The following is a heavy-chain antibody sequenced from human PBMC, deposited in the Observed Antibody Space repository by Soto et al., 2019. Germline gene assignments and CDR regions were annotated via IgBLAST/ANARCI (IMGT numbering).Heavy chain of an antibody. Sequence: QVQLVQSGAEVKKPGSSVKVSCKASGGTFSSYAISWVRQAPGQGLEWMGGLIPIFGTANYAQKFQGRVTITADESTSTAYMEQSSLRSEDTAVDYCARDGSRPSSSWYHWGQGTLVTVSS. D-gene: IGHD6-13*01. CDR3: ARDGSRPSSSWYH. J-gene: IGHJ5*02. V-gene: IGHV1-69*01. CDR1: GGTFSSYA. CDR2: LIPIFGTA.